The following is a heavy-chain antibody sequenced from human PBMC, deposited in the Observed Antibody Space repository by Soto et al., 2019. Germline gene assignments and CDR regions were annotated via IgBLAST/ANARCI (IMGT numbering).Heavy chain of an antibody. J-gene: IGHJ4*02. Sequence: QVQLVQSGAEVKKPGSSVKVSCKASGDTCSSYAITWVRQAPGQGLEWMGGIIPMFGTANYAQKVKGRVTITAGESTSPVYMELSSLRSEDTAVYYCARVGPAHYYDSSGYYSPLDYWGQGTLVTVSS. CDR2: IIPMFGTA. D-gene: IGHD3-22*01. V-gene: IGHV1-69*01. CDR3: ARVGPAHYYDSSGYYSPLDY. CDR1: GDTCSSYA.